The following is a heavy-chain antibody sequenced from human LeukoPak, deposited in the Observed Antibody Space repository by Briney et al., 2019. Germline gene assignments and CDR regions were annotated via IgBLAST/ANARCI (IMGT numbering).Heavy chain of an antibody. CDR2: IYYSGST. CDR3: ARRKGTFDY. J-gene: IGHJ4*02. CDR1: GRSISSYY. V-gene: IGHV4-59*01. Sequence: PSETLSLTCTVSGRSISSYYWIWIRQPPGKGLEWIGYIYYSGSTNYNPSLKSRVTISVDTSNNQFSLKLSSVTAADTAVYYCARRKGTFDYWGQGTLVTVSS.